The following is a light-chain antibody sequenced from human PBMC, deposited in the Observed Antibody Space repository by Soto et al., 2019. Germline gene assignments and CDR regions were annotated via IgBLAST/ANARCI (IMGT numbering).Light chain of an antibody. CDR2: DDN. V-gene: IGLV3-21*02. CDR1: KIGTKS. CDR3: QVLDRPTDFVV. Sequence: SYELTQPPSVSVAPGQTARFTCGGDKIGTKSVHWHQQRPGQAPVLVVYDDNDRPSGIPERFSGSKSGNTVTLTISRVEAGDEADYYCQVLDRPTDFVVFGGGTKLTVL. J-gene: IGLJ2*01.